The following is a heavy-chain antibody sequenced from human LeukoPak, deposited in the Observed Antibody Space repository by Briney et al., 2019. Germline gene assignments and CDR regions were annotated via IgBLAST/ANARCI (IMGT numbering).Heavy chain of an antibody. CDR1: GVSISSYY. J-gene: IGHJ4*02. V-gene: IGHV4-59*08. CDR3: ARIDASTLLYFDY. D-gene: IGHD2-2*01. Sequence: SETLSLTCTVSGVSISSYYWSWIRQPPGKGLEWIGYIDNSGNTNYNPSLKSRVTISVDTSKNQFSLKLTSVTAADTALYFCARIDASTLLYFDYWGQGTLVTVSS. CDR2: IDNSGNT.